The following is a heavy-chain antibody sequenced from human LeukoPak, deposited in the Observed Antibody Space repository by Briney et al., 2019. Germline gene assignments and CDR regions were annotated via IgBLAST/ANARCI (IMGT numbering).Heavy chain of an antibody. CDR3: ARGISAVVPRAFDV. V-gene: IGHV3-48*04. Sequence: GGSLRLSCATSGFIFSRYWMSWVRQAPGKGLEWISYIGSSSLIIYYADSVKGRFTISRENAKNTLYLQLNSLRAEDTAVYFCARGISAVVPRAFDVWGQGTLVTVSS. J-gene: IGHJ3*01. CDR2: IGSSSLII. CDR1: GFIFSRYW. D-gene: IGHD2-15*01.